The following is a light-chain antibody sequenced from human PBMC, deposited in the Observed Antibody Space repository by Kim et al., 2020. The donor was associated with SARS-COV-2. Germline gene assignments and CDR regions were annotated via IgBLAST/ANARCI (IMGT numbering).Light chain of an antibody. CDR2: DVS. J-gene: IGLJ7*01. CDR3: SSYRSSTAL. Sequence: QSALTQPASVSGSPGQSISISCTGSSSDVGVNNYVSWYQQHPGKAPKLMIYDVSNRPSGVSNRFSGSKSGNTASLTISGLQADDEGDYYCSSYRSSTALFGGGTQLTVL. V-gene: IGLV2-14*03. CDR1: SSDVGVNNY.